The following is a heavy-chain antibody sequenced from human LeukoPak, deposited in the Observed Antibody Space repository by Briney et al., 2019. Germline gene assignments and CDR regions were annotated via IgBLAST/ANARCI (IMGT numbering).Heavy chain of an antibody. CDR3: ARNRYNWNYGGGRDYYYMDV. CDR1: GFSFDDYV. Sequence: PGGSLRLSCAASGFSFDDYVMSWVRQAPGKGLEWVSGLNWNGGSTGYADSVKGRFTISRDNSKNTLYLQMNSLRAEDTAVYYCARNRYNWNYGGGRDYYYMDVWGKGTTVTVSS. J-gene: IGHJ6*03. V-gene: IGHV3-20*04. D-gene: IGHD1-7*01. CDR2: LNWNGGST.